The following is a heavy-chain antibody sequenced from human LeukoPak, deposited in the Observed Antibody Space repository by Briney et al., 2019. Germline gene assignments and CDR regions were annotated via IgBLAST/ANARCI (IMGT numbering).Heavy chain of an antibody. CDR1: GFTFSSYA. D-gene: IGHD6-19*01. V-gene: IGHV3-23*01. Sequence: RGSLRLSCAASGFTFSSYAMSWVRQAPGKGLEWVSAISGSGGSTYYADSVKGRFTISRDNSKNTLYLQMNSLRAEDTAVYYCAKDLGYSSGWALDYWGQGTLVTVSS. CDR2: ISGSGGST. J-gene: IGHJ4*02. CDR3: AKDLGYSSGWALDY.